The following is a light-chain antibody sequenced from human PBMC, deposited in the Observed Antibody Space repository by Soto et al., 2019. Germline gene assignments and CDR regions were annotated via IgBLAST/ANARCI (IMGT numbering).Light chain of an antibody. CDR2: AAS. CDR3: QKYNSAPRT. Sequence: DIQMTQSPSSLSASVGDGVTITCRASQGISNYLAWYQQKPGKVPKLLIYAASTLQSGVPSRFSGSGSGTDFTLTIISLQPEDVATYYCQKYNSAPRTFGQGTRVEIK. J-gene: IGKJ1*01. V-gene: IGKV1-27*01. CDR1: QGISNY.